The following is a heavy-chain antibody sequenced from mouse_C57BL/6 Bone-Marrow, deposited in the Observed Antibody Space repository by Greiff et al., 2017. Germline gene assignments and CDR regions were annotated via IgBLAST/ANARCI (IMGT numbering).Heavy chain of an antibody. CDR2: ISAGGSYT. V-gene: IGHV5-4*01. Sequence: DVQLVESGGGLVKPGGSLKLSCAASGFTFSSYAMSWVRQTPEKRLEWVATISAGGSYTYYPDNVKGRFTISRDNAKNNLYLQISHLKSEDTAMYYWARDKRVYYGSSYEAMDYWGQGTSVTVS. CDR3: ARDKRVYYGSSYEAMDY. D-gene: IGHD1-1*01. CDR1: GFTFSSYA. J-gene: IGHJ4*01.